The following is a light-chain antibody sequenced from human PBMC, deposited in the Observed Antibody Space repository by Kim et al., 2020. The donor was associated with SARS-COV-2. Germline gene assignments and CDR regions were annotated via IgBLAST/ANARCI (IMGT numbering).Light chain of an antibody. V-gene: IGLV6-57*03. J-gene: IGLJ3*02. CDR3: QSYDSRNQV. Sequence: GKTVTMTCTRSSGDIARYSVQWYQKRPGSAPTTVIYGDNQRPSGVPDRFSGSIDSSSNSASLTISGLKTEDEADYYCQSYDSRNQVFGGGTQLTVL. CDR2: GDN. CDR1: SGDIARYS.